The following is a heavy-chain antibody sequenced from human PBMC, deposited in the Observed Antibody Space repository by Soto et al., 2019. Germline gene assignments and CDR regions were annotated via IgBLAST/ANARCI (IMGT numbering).Heavy chain of an antibody. CDR2: INPNSGGK. J-gene: IGHJ4*01. CDR1: GYTFTGYY. D-gene: IGHD3-16*01. V-gene: IGHV1-2*02. CDR3: ARTLAYAGVIYFDI. Sequence: ASVKVSCKASGYTFTGYYIHWVRQAPGQGIQWMGWINPNSGGKNYPQEFQDRVTMTRDTSISTASMELSRLTYDHTAVYYCARTLAYAGVIYFDIWGHGTLVTVSS.